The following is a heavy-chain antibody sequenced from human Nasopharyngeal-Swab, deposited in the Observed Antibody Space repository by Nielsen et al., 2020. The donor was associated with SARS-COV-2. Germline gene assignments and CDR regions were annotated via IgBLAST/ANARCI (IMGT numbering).Heavy chain of an antibody. V-gene: IGHV1-69*13. Sequence: SVKVSCKASGGTFSSYAISWVRQAPGQGLEWMGGIIPIFGTANYAQKFQGRVTITADESTSTAYMELSSLRSEDTAVYYCAAPFATSGLGLGYWGQGTLVTVSS. J-gene: IGHJ4*02. CDR3: AAPFATSGLGLGY. D-gene: IGHD3-16*01. CDR2: IIPIFGTA. CDR1: GGTFSSYA.